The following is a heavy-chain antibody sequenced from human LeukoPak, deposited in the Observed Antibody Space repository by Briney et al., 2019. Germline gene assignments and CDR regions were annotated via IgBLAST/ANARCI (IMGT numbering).Heavy chain of an antibody. D-gene: IGHD4-11*01. CDR3: AKDRLEGLTTVTTHWFDP. J-gene: IGHJ5*02. CDR1: GFTFSSYW. CDR2: IKQDGSEK. Sequence: LPGGSLRLSCAASGFTFSSYWMSWVRQAPGKGLEWVANIKQDGSEKYYVDSVKGRFTISRDNAKNSLYLQMNSLRAEDTAVYYCAKDRLEGLTTVTTHWFDPWGQGTLVTVSS. V-gene: IGHV3-7*03.